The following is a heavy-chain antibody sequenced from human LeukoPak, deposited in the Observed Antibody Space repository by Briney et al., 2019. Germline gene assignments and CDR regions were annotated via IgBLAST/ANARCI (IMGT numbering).Heavy chain of an antibody. V-gene: IGHV3-48*01. J-gene: IGHJ6*03. CDR1: GFTFSSYS. CDR3: ARGQYDFWKYYYMDV. D-gene: IGHD3-3*01. CDR2: ISSSSSTI. Sequence: PGGSLRLSCAASGFTFSSYSMNWVRQAPGKGLEWVSYISSSSSTIYYADSVKGRFTISRDNAKNSLYLQMNSLRAEDTAVYYCARGQYDFWKYYYMDVWGKGTTVTVSS.